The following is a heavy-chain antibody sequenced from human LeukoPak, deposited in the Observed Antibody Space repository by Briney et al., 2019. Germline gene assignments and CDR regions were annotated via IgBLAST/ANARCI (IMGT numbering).Heavy chain of an antibody. CDR1: GGSISSGGYY. CDR2: IYYSGST. J-gene: IGHJ4*02. V-gene: IGHV4-31*11. D-gene: IGHD6-19*01. CDR3: ARAVADSSGWYYFDY. Sequence: PSETLSLTCAVSGGSISSGGYYWSWIRQHPGKGLEWIGYIYYSGSTYYNPSLKSRVTISVDTSKNQFSLKLSSVTAADTAVYYCARAVADSSGWYYFDYWGQGTLVTVSS.